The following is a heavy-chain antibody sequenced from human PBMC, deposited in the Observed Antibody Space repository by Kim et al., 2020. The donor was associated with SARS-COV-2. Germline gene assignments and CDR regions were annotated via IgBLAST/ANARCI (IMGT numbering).Heavy chain of an antibody. CDR3: ARGRDYYYYGMDV. Sequence: GGSLRLSCAASGFTVSSNYMSWVRQAPGKGLEWVSVIYSGGSTYYADSVKGRFTISRDNSKNTLYLQMNSLRAEDTAVYYCARGRDYYYYGMDVWGQGTTVTVSS. CDR1: GFTVSSNY. CDR2: IYSGGST. J-gene: IGHJ6*02. V-gene: IGHV3-53*01.